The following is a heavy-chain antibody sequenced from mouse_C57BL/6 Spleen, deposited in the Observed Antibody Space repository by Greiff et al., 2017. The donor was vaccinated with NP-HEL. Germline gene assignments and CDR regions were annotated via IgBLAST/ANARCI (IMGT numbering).Heavy chain of an antibody. D-gene: IGHD2-2*01. CDR2: INPYNGGT. CDR3: ARGGTMVTTRGFAY. CDR1: GYTFTDYY. Sequence: EVQLQQSGPVLVKPGASVKMSCKASGYTFTDYYMNWVKQSHGKSLEWIGVINPYNGGTSYNQKFKGKATLTVDKSSSTAYMELNSLTSEDSAVYYCARGGTMVTTRGFAYWGQGTLVTVSA. V-gene: IGHV1-19*01. J-gene: IGHJ3*01.